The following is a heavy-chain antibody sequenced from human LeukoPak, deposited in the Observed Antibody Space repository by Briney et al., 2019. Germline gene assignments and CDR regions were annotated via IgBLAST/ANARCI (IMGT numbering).Heavy chain of an antibody. V-gene: IGHV3-33*01. D-gene: IGHD1-26*01. CDR2: IWYDGGNR. CDR3: AGGSPYHSPY. J-gene: IGHJ4*02. Sequence: PGRSLNHPHDPPQNHHNSHDKHLHRQAPGKGLEWVAVIWYDGGNRYYADSVKGRFTISRDNSKNTLYLQMNSLRVEDTAVYYSAGGSPYHSPYRGQGTLVTVSS. CDR1: QNHHNSHD.